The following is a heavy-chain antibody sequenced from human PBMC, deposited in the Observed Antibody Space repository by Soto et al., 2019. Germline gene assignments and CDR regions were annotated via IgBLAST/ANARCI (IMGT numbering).Heavy chain of an antibody. CDR1: GFTFSSYG. D-gene: IGHD5-18*01. CDR2: ISYDGSNK. V-gene: IGHV3-30*18. J-gene: IGHJ4*02. CDR3: AKDSWAPYESSYGSFDY. Sequence: PGGSLRLSSAASGFTFSSYGMHWVRQAPGEGLEWVAVISYDGSNKYYADSVKGRFTISRDNSKNTLYLQMNSRRAEDTAVYYCAKDSWAPYESSYGSFDYWGQGTLVTVSS.